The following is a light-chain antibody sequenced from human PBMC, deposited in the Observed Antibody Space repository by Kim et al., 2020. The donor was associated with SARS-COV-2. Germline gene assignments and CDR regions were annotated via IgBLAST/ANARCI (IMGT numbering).Light chain of an antibody. V-gene: IGLV1-44*01. CDR1: SSNSGRHF. J-gene: IGLJ3*02. CDR2: NDN. Sequence: QRVTISCSGSSSNSGRHFVNWFQQLPGPCPKVFIYNDNPRPSGFPDRFSGSRSGTSASLAISGLQAEDEADYYCAAWDVSLDAWVFGGGTQLTVL. CDR3: AAWDVSLDAWV.